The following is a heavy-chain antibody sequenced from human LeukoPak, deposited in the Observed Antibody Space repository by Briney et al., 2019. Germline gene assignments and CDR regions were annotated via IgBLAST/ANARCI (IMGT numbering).Heavy chain of an antibody. CDR2: ISWNSGSI. CDR1: GFTFDDYA. Sequence: GGSLRLSCAASGFTFDDYAMHWVRQAPGKGLEWVSGISWNSGSIDYADSVKGRFTISRDNAKNSLYLQMNSLRAEDTALYYCAKDSTSVLHNNWFDPWGQGTLVTVSS. CDR3: AKDSTSVLHNNWFDP. J-gene: IGHJ5*02. V-gene: IGHV3-9*01. D-gene: IGHD3-10*01.